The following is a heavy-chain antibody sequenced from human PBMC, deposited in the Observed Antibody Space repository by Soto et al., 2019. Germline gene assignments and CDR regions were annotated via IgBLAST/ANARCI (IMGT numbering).Heavy chain of an antibody. Sequence: SVKVSCKASGGTFSSYAISWVRQAPGQGLEWMGGIIPIFGTANYAQKFQGRVTITADESTSTAYMELSSLRSEDTAVYYFATGPGPSLFNNYYDSSGYYRYDYWGQGTLVTVSS. D-gene: IGHD3-22*01. CDR3: ATGPGPSLFNNYYDSSGYYRYDY. J-gene: IGHJ4*02. V-gene: IGHV1-69*13. CDR1: GGTFSSYA. CDR2: IIPIFGTA.